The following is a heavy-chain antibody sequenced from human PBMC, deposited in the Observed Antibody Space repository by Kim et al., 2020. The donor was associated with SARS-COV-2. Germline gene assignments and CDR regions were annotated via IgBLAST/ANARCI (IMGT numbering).Heavy chain of an antibody. CDR2: IIPIFGTA. CDR1: GGTFSSYA. D-gene: IGHD3-9*01. V-gene: IGHV1-69*13. CDR3: ARVVELRYFDWLSGAFDI. J-gene: IGHJ3*02. Sequence: SVKVSCKASGGTFSSYAISWVRQAPGQGLEWMGGIIPIFGTANYAQKFQGRVTITADESTSTAYMELSSLRSEDTAVYYCARVVELRYFDWLSGAFDIWGQGTMVTVSS.